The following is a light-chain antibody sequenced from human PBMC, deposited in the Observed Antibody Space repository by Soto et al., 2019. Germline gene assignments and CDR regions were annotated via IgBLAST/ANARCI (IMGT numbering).Light chain of an antibody. CDR1: SSNIGNNY. CDR3: SAYTARSTLV. CDR2: EVR. Sequence: QSVLTQSPSVSAAPGQKVTISCSGSSSNIGNNYVSWYQQLPGTAPKLLIYEVRNRPSGISSRFSGSRSGNTASLTISGLQSEDEGDYYCSAYTARSTLVFGGGTKVTVL. J-gene: IGLJ3*02. V-gene: IGLV1-51*01.